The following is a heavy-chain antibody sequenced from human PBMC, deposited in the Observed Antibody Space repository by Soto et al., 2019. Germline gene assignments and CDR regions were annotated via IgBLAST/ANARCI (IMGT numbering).Heavy chain of an antibody. Sequence: PGGSLRLSCAASGFTFSSYAMSWVRQAPGKGLEWVSAISGSGGSTYYADSVKGRFTISRDNSKNTLYLQMNSLRAEDTAVYYCAKARYYDSSGYYPDYFDYWGQGTLVTVSS. V-gene: IGHV3-23*01. CDR3: AKARYYDSSGYYPDYFDY. CDR1: GFTFSSYA. J-gene: IGHJ4*02. D-gene: IGHD3-22*01. CDR2: ISGSGGST.